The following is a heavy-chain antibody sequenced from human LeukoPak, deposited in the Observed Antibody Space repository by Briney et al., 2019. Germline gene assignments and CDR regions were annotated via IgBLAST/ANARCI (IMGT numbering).Heavy chain of an antibody. V-gene: IGHV4-34*01. CDR2: INHSGST. D-gene: IGHD3-3*01. Sequence: PGGSLRLSCAASGFTFSSYSMNWIRQPPGKGLEWIGEINHSGSTNYNPSLKSRVTISVDTSKNQFSLKLSSVTAADTAVYYCARQSYYDFWSGYYYDAFDIWGQGTMVTVSS. CDR3: ARQSYYDFWSGYYYDAFDI. CDR1: GFTFSSYS. J-gene: IGHJ3*02.